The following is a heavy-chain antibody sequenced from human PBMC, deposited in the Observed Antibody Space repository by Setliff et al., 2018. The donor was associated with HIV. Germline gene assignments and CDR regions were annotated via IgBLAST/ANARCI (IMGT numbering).Heavy chain of an antibody. V-gene: IGHV1-46*01. CDR3: ARGWEGGMDY. J-gene: IGHJ4*02. CDR1: GYTFTDYG. D-gene: IGHD1-26*01. CDR2: INTSGGSA. Sequence: ASVKVSCKAYGYTFTDYGLCWVRQAPGQGLEWMGVINTSGGSAGYAEKFRGRVTMTRDTSTNTLYMELSSLRSEDTAVYYCARGWEGGMDYWGQGTLVTVSS.